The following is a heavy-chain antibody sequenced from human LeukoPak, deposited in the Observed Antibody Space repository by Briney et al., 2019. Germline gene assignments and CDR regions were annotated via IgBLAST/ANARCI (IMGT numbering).Heavy chain of an antibody. Sequence: GGSLRLSCAASGFTFSDAWMSWVRQAPGEGLEWVGRIRSKTDGGTTDYAAPVRGRFTISRDDSKNTLYLQMNSLKTEDTAVYYRSTDLRWELLVNYWGQGTLVTVSS. CDR3: STDLRWELLVNY. J-gene: IGHJ4*02. D-gene: IGHD1-26*01. V-gene: IGHV3-15*01. CDR1: GFTFSDAW. CDR2: IRSKTDGGTT.